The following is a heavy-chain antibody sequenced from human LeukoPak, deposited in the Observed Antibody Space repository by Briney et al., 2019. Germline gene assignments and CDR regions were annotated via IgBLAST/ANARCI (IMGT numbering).Heavy chain of an antibody. CDR1: GYSLSELS. Sequence: ASVNVSCKVSGYSLSELSTHWVRQAPGQGREWMGGFDPGDDETIYAQKFQGRVTMTEDTSTDTAYLELSSLRSEDTAVYFCATEKDLLLDSWGQGTPVTVSS. J-gene: IGHJ5*01. V-gene: IGHV1-24*01. D-gene: IGHD1-26*01. CDR2: FDPGDDET. CDR3: ATEKDLLLDS.